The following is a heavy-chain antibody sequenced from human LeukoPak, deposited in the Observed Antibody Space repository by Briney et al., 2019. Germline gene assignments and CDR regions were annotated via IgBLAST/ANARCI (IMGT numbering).Heavy chain of an antibody. Sequence: ASVKVSCKASGYTFTSYYMHWVRQAPGQGLEWMGIINPSGGGTSYAQKFQGRVTMTRDTSTSTVYMELSSLRSEDTAVYYCARDVRAYCGGDCHFDYWGQGTLVTVSS. CDR3: ARDVRAYCGGDCHFDY. D-gene: IGHD2-21*02. V-gene: IGHV1-46*01. CDR2: INPSGGGT. J-gene: IGHJ4*02. CDR1: GYTFTSYY.